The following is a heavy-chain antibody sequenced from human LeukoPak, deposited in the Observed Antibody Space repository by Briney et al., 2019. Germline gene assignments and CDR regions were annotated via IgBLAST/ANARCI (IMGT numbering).Heavy chain of an antibody. D-gene: IGHD2-21*01. V-gene: IGHV1-69*01. CDR3: ARLGHCGETNCYSDFYYMDV. CDR2: IIPVFDKA. J-gene: IGHJ6*03. CDR1: GGTFSTYA. Sequence: SVKVSCKASGGTFSTYAISWVRQAPGQGLEWMGGIIPVFDKANYARKFQDRVAITADDSTTTAYMGLSSLTPEDTAIYYCARLGHCGETNCYSDFYYMDVWGKGTTVIVSS.